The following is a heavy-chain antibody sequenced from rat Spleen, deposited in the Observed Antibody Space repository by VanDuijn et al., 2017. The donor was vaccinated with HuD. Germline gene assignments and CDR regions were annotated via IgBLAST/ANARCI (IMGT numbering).Heavy chain of an antibody. CDR2: MINPGST. CDR3: ARSDYSTYILFDY. Sequence: EVQLQESGPGLVKPSQSLSLTCSVTGYSITSSYRWNWIRKFPGNKLEWMGSMINPGSTNYNPSLKSRISITSDTSKNQFFLRVNSVTAEDTATYYCARSDYSTYILFDYWGQGVMVTVSP. D-gene: IGHD1-2*01. V-gene: IGHV3-3*01. J-gene: IGHJ2*01. CDR1: GYSITSSYR.